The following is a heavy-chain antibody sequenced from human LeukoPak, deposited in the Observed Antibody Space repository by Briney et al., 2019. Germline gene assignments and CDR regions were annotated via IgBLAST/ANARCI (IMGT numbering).Heavy chain of an antibody. CDR2: INPSGGGT. J-gene: IGHJ4*02. CDR3: AREVALLWFGEWLGDFDC. Sequence: GASVKVSCKASGYTFTNYYIHWVRQAPGQGLEWMGIINPSGGGTSYAQQFQGRVTMTRDMSTSTVYMELSSLRSEDTAVYYCAREVALLWFGEWLGDFDCWGQGTLVTVSS. CDR1: GYTFTNYY. D-gene: IGHD3-10*01. V-gene: IGHV1-46*01.